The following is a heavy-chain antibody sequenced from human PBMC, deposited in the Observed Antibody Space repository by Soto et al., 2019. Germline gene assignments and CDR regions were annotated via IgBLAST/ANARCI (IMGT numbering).Heavy chain of an antibody. CDR3: ARVPHLGPFLVVPAEDT. CDR1: GYTFTSYG. Sequence: KVSCQASGYTFTSYGISCVRQAPGQGLEWMGWISAYNGNTNYAQKLQGRVTMTTDTSTSTAYMELRSLRSDDTAVYYCARVPHLGPFLVVPAEDTWGQGTLVTVSS. CDR2: ISAYNGNT. D-gene: IGHD2-2*01. J-gene: IGHJ5*02. V-gene: IGHV1-18*04.